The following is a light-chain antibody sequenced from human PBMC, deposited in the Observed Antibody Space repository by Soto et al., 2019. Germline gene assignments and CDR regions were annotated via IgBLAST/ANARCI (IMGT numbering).Light chain of an antibody. CDR2: GAS. J-gene: IGKJ4*01. V-gene: IGKV3-15*01. CDR3: QQYDSWPLT. CDR1: QSVSSD. Sequence: EIVMTQSPATLSVSPGERATLSCRASQSVSSDLAWYQQKPGQAPRLLIYGASTRATGIPATFSGSGSGTEFTLTIRSLQSEDFAVYYCQQYDSWPLTFGGGTKVEIK.